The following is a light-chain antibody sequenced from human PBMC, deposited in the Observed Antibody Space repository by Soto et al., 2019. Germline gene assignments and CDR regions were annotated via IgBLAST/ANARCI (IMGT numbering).Light chain of an antibody. J-gene: IGLJ1*01. V-gene: IGLV2-11*01. CDR3: CSYAGDFYV. CDR2: DVS. CDR1: TSDVGGYDY. Sequence: QSALTQPRSVSGSPGQSVAISCTGTTSDVGGYDYVSWHQQHPGKAPELIIFDVSKRPSGVPDRFSGSKSGNTASLTICGLQAEDEADYFCCSYAGDFYVFGSGTKLTVL.